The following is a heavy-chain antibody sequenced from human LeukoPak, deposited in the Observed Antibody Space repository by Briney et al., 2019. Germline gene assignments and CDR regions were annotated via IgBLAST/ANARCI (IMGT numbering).Heavy chain of an antibody. CDR3: ARRNPAEASTDF. CDR1: GGSIRFYY. V-gene: IGHV4-59*08. Sequence: AETLSLICTVCGGSIRFYYWSWIRQSPGKGLEGIGDVFYSGCNNFNPALKGRLTISLDTSKTKFSLNMRPVTATDTAMYYCARRNPAEASTDFWGQGTLVTASS. J-gene: IGHJ4*02. CDR2: VFYSGCN. D-gene: IGHD2-21*01.